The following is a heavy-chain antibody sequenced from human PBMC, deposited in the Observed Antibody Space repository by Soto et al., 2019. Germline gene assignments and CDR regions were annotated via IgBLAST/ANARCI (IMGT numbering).Heavy chain of an antibody. D-gene: IGHD3-3*01. J-gene: IGHJ6*02. CDR2: ISGSGGST. V-gene: IGHV3-23*01. CDR3: AKARSEGHWDDYYYYGMDI. CDR1: GFTFSSYA. Sequence: GGSLRLSCAASGFTFSSYAMSWVRQAPGKGLEWVSAISGSGGSTYYADSVKGRFTISRDNSKNTLYLQMNSLRAEDTAVYYCAKARSEGHWDDYYYYGMDIWGQGTTVTVSS.